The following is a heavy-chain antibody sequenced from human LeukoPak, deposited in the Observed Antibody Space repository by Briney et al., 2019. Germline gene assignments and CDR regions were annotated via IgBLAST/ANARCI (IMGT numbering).Heavy chain of an antibody. J-gene: IGHJ4*02. D-gene: IGHD1-1*01. CDR1: GFTFSSYA. CDR2: ISGSATST. V-gene: IGHV3-23*01. CDR3: AKNVESDY. Sequence: GESLKISCAASGFTFSSYAMSWVRQAPGKGLEWVSAISGSATSTSYADSVKGRFTISRDNSKNTLYLQMNSLRAEDTAIYYCAKNVESDYWGQGTLVTVSS.